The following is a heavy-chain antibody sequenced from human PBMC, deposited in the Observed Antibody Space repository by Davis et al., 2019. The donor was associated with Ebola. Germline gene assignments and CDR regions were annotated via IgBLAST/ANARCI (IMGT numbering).Heavy chain of an antibody. CDR2: IVVGSGNT. CDR1: GFTFTSSA. Sequence: SVKVSCKASGFTFTSSAVQWVRQARGQRLEWIGWIVVGSGNTNYAQKFQERVTITRDMSTSTAYMELSSLRSEDTAVYYCARAGEQQLVEDYYGMDVWGQGTTVTVSS. D-gene: IGHD6-13*01. CDR3: ARAGEQQLVEDYYGMDV. V-gene: IGHV1-58*01. J-gene: IGHJ6*02.